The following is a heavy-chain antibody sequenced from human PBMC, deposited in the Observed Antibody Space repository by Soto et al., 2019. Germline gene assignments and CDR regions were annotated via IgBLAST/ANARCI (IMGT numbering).Heavy chain of an antibody. CDR3: ARVGIGAYHFDC. CDR1: GFTFTSYC. D-gene: IGHD3-16*01. J-gene: IGHJ4*02. Sequence: EVQLVESGGGLIQPGGSLRLSCAASGFTFTSYCMHWVRQVPGKGLVWVSRINSDGSTTSYADSVEGRFTISRDNGKNTLYLQLNSLRAEDTAVYYCARVGIGAYHFDCWGQGALVTVAS. CDR2: INSDGSTT. V-gene: IGHV3-74*01.